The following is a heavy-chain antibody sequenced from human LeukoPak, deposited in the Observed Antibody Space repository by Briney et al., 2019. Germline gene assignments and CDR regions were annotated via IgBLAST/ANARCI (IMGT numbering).Heavy chain of an antibody. V-gene: IGHV4-30-2*01. Sequence: PSQTLSLTCAVSGGSISSGGYSWSWIRQPPGKGLEWIGYIYHSGSTYYNPSLKSRVTISVDRSKNQFSLKLSSVTAADTAVYYCARDRRWFDPWGQGTLVTVSS. J-gene: IGHJ5*02. CDR3: ARDRRWFDP. CDR1: GGSISSGGYS. CDR2: IYHSGST.